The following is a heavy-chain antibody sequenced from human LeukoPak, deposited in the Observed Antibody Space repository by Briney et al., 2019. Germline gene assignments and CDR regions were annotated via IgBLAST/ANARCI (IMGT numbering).Heavy chain of an antibody. V-gene: IGHV1-2*02. CDR3: ARDRQQDIVVVPAAMGWFDP. Sequence: ASVKVSCKASGYTFTGYYMHWVRQAPGQGLEWMGWIDPNSGGTNYAQKFQGRVTMTRDTSISTAYMELSRLRSDDTAVYYCARDRQQDIVVVPAAMGWFDPWGQGTLVTVSS. D-gene: IGHD2-2*01. CDR1: GYTFTGYY. J-gene: IGHJ5*02. CDR2: IDPNSGGT.